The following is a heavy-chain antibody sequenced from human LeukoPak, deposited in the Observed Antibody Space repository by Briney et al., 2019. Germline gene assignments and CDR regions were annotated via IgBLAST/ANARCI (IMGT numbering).Heavy chain of an antibody. J-gene: IGHJ4*02. CDR2: ITNSGTDM. Sequence: GGSLRLSCAASGLTFSDHYMSWFRQAPGKGLEWISYITNSGTDMEYADSVKGRFTISRDNAKNSLFLQMNSLRAEDTAVYFCGRGHWGIDYWGQGTQVTVSS. V-gene: IGHV3-11*04. CDR1: GLTFSDHY. CDR3: GRGHWGIDY. D-gene: IGHD7-27*01.